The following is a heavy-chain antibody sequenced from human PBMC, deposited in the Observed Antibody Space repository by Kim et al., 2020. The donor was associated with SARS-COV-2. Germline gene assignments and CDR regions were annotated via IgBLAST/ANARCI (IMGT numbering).Heavy chain of an antibody. J-gene: IGHJ2*01. D-gene: IGHD6-19*01. Sequence: GGSLRLSCAASGFTFSSFTMTWVRQAPGKGLEWVAVLSDSGGDTFYADSVKGRFTISRDNSKNTLYLQMNSLRAEDTAVYYCAKKGIPVRGQWYFDLWARSTLVTVSS. CDR3: AKKGIPVRGQWYFDL. V-gene: IGHV3-23*01. CDR2: LSDSGGDT. CDR1: GFTFSSFT.